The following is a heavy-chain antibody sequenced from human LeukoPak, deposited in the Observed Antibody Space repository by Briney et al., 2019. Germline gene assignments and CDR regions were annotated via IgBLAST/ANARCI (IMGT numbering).Heavy chain of an antibody. CDR2: VYNDGSTT. J-gene: IGHJ4*02. CDR1: GFTFSSHW. V-gene: IGHV3-74*01. CDR3: ARGIPGTAMVTFDY. Sequence: PGGSLRLSCAASGFTFSSHWMHWVRQAPGEGLVWVSRVYNDGSTTNYADSVKGRFTISRDNAKNSLYLQMNSLRAEDTAVYYCARGIPGTAMVTFDYWGQGTLVTVSS. D-gene: IGHD5-18*01.